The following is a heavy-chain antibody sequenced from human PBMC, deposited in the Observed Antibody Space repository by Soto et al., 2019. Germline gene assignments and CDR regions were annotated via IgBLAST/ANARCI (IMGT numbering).Heavy chain of an antibody. CDR3: AKDHLGYYQPFDY. J-gene: IGHJ4*02. V-gene: IGHV3-23*01. D-gene: IGHD3-10*01. Sequence: GGSLRLSCAASGFSFGSYAMNWVRQAPGKGLEWVSAVSGGGSTTYYADSVKGRFTISRDNSKNTLYLQMNSLRAEDTAVYYCAKDHLGYYQPFDYWGQGTLVTVSS. CDR2: VSGGGSTT. CDR1: GFSFGSYA.